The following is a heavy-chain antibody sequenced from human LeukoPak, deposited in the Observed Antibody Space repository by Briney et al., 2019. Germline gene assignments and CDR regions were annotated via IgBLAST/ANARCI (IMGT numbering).Heavy chain of an antibody. Sequence: SETLSLTCAVYGGSFSGYCWSWIRQPPGKGLGWIGEINHSGSTNYNPSLKSRVTISVDTSKNQFSLKLSSVTAADTAVYYCARGRDGVGYWGQGTLVTVSS. CDR3: ARGRDGVGY. D-gene: IGHD5-24*01. CDR1: GGSFSGYC. J-gene: IGHJ4*02. CDR2: INHSGST. V-gene: IGHV4-34*01.